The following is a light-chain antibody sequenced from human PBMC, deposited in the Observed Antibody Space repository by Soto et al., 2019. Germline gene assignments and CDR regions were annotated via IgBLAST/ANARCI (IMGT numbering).Light chain of an antibody. CDR3: QQYNTSPFT. CDR2: DVS. CDR1: QSVSSY. J-gene: IGKJ2*01. Sequence: EVILTQSPGTLSLSPGDRATLSCRASQSVSSYLAWYQQKPGQAPRLLIYDVSNRATGIPARFSGSGSGTDFTLTISSLEPEDFALYYCQQYNTSPFTFGQGTKLEIK. V-gene: IGKV3-11*01.